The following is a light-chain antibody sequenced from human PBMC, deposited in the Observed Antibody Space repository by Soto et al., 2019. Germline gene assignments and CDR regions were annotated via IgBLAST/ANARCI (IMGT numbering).Light chain of an antibody. Sequence: DIQMTQSPSTLSASVGDRVTITCRASQSVSVWLAWYQQKPGKAPKLLISDASTLQRGVPSRFSSSGSGTDFTLIISNLQSDDFATYYCQQYITYSPYTFGQGTKVDIK. J-gene: IGKJ2*01. V-gene: IGKV1-5*01. CDR3: QQYITYSPYT. CDR2: DAS. CDR1: QSVSVW.